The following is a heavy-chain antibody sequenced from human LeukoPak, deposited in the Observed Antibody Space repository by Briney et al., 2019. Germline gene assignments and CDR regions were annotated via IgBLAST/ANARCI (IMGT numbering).Heavy chain of an antibody. V-gene: IGHV3-53*01. CDR1: GFTVSSNY. D-gene: IGHD1-26*01. CDR3: ARELRWELPGYFDY. CDR2: IYSGGST. J-gene: IGHJ4*02. Sequence: GGSLRLSCAASGFTVSSNYMSWVRQAPGKGLEWVSVIYSGGSTYYADSVKGRFTISRDNSKNTLYLQMNSLRAEDTAVYYCARELRWELPGYFDYWGQGTLVTVSS.